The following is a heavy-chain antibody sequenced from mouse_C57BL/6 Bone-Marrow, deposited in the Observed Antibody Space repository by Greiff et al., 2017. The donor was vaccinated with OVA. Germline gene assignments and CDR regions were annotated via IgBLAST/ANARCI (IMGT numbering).Heavy chain of an antibody. D-gene: IGHD2-1*01. CDR3: ARTLLWSWFAY. J-gene: IGHJ3*01. CDR2: IWSGGST. V-gene: IGHV2-2*01. Sequence: QVQLQQSGPGLVQPSQSLSITCTVSGFSLTSYGVHWVRQSPGKGLEWLGVIWSGGSTDYNAAFISRLTISKDNSTSQVFFKMNSLQADDTAIYYCARTLLWSWFAYWGQGTLVTVSA. CDR1: GFSLTSYG.